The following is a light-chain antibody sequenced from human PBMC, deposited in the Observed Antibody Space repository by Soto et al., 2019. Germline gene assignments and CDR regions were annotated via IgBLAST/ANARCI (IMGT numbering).Light chain of an antibody. V-gene: IGKV3-11*01. CDR2: DAS. Sequence: EIVLTQSPATLSLSPGEGATLSCRTSQSVSNYLAWYQQKPGQAPRLLIYDASKRATGIPARFSGSGSGTDFTLTISSLEPEDFAVYYCQQRSNWPLTFGGGTKVEIK. J-gene: IGKJ4*01. CDR3: QQRSNWPLT. CDR1: QSVSNY.